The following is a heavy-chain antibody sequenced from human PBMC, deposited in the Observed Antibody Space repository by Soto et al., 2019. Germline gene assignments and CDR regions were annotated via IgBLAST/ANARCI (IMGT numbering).Heavy chain of an antibody. J-gene: IGHJ5*02. Sequence: EASVKVSCKASGGTFSSYAISWVRQAPGQGLEWMGWIIPIFGTANYAQKFQGRVTITADESTSTAYMELSSLRSEDTAVYYCARDRESCSGGSCYSGTVVWFDPWGQGTLVTVSS. CDR2: IIPIFGTA. D-gene: IGHD2-15*01. CDR1: GGTFSSYA. CDR3: ARDRESCSGGSCYSGTVVWFDP. V-gene: IGHV1-69*13.